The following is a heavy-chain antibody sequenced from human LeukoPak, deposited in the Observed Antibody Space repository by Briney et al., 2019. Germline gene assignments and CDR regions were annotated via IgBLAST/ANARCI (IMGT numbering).Heavy chain of an antibody. CDR1: GFTFSSSW. V-gene: IGHV3-74*01. CDR3: AREQNNGWSYFDS. Sequence: PGGSLRLSCAASGFTFSSSWMHWVRQAPGKGLVWVSRINSDGSITIYADSVKGRFTIFRDNAKNTLYLQMNSLRAEDTAVYYCAREQNNGWSYFDSWGQGTLVTVSS. J-gene: IGHJ4*02. CDR2: INSDGSIT. D-gene: IGHD6-19*01.